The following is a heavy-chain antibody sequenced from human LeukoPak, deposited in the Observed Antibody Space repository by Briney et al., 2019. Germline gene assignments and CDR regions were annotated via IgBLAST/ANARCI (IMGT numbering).Heavy chain of an antibody. V-gene: IGHV3-15*01. J-gene: IGHJ5*01. CDR3: TREPQFDS. CDR2: IKTKAHGGTT. D-gene: IGHD1-14*01. Sequence: AESLRLSCAASGFMFPNVWMSWVRQPPGKGLEWVGRIKTKAHGGTTDSAAPVKGRFTISRDDSQNTLYLQMDSRQTEATAVYYCTREPQFDSWGQGTLVTVSS. CDR1: GFMFPNVW.